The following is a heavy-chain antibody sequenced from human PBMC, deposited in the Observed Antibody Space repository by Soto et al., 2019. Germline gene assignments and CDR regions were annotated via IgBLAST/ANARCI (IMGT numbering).Heavy chain of an antibody. Sequence: SETLSLTCAVYGGPFSGYYWNWIRQSPGKGLEWIGEINHGGSTNYNPSLKNRVTMSVDTSKNQVSLRLTSLTAADTAVYYCPRRPHGMEVWGQGPTVTVSS. CDR2: INHGGST. CDR1: GGPFSGYY. CDR3: PRRPHGMEV. V-gene: IGHV4-34*01. J-gene: IGHJ6*02.